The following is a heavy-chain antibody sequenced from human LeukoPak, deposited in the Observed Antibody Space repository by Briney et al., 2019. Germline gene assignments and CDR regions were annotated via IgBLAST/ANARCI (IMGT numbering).Heavy chain of an antibody. Sequence: GGSLRLSRAASGFTFSSYGMHWVRQAPGKGLEWVAVIWYDGGNKYYADSVKGRFTISRDNSKNTLYLQMNSLRAEDTAVYYCARDVDTATWWEAFDIWGQGTMVTVSS. D-gene: IGHD5-18*01. CDR3: ARDVDTATWWEAFDI. CDR1: GFTFSSYG. V-gene: IGHV3-33*01. J-gene: IGHJ3*02. CDR2: IWYDGGNK.